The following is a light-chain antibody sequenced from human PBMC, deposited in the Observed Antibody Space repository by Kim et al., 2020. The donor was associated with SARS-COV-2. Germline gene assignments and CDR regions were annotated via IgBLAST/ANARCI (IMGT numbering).Light chain of an antibody. V-gene: IGLV1-44*01. CDR1: SSNIGRKT. CDR2: SDN. Sequence: QRVTISCSGSSSNIGRKTVNWFRQLPGMAPKLLIYSDNQRPSGVPDRFSGSKSGTSASLAISGLQSEDEADYYCASWDDSLNGFYVFGTGTKVTVL. J-gene: IGLJ1*01. CDR3: ASWDDSLNGFYV.